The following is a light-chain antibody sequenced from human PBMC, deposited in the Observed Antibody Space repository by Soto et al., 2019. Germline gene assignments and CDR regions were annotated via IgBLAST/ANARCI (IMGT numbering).Light chain of an antibody. J-gene: IGLJ3*02. CDR3: QVWDGSTHPLV. CDR2: YDV. V-gene: IGLV3-21*04. CDR1: KVGSKS. Sequence: SYELTQPPSVSVAPGRTAIITCGGSKVGSKSVHWYQQKPGQAPVLVIYYDVDRPSGIPERFSGSNSGDTATLTIASVEACDEADYYCQVWDGSTHPLVFGGGTQLTV.